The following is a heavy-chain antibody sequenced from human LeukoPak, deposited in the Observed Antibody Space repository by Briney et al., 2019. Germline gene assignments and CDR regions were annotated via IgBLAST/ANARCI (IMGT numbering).Heavy chain of an antibody. CDR2: ISRSGGAT. Sequence: PGGSLRLSCAASGFIFSSYTMSWVRQAPGKGLEWVSYISRSGGATYDADSVKGRFTISRDNSKNTLYLQMNSLRAEDTAVYYCARAIRGPWGQGTLVTVSS. CDR1: GFIFSSYT. V-gene: IGHV3-23*01. CDR3: ARAIRGP. J-gene: IGHJ5*02.